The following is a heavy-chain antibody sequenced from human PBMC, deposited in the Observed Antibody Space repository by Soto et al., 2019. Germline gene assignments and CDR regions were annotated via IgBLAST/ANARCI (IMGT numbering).Heavy chain of an antibody. CDR1: GFTFSSYA. J-gene: IGHJ4*02. CDR2: MSGTGGST. Sequence: EVQLLESGGGLVQPGRSLRLSCAASGFTFSSYAMNWVRQAPGKGLEWVSAMSGTGGSTYYADSVKGRFTISRDNSKNPLYLQMTSLRVEDTAVFYCAKAGFSSGWSPSYFDYWGQGTLVTVSS. D-gene: IGHD6-19*01. CDR3: AKAGFSSGWSPSYFDY. V-gene: IGHV3-23*01.